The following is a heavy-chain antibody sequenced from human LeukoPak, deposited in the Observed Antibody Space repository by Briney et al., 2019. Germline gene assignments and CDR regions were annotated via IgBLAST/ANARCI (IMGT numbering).Heavy chain of an antibody. V-gene: IGHV3-30*02. CDR2: IRHDGGNK. D-gene: IGHD6-6*01. J-gene: IGHJ6*03. CDR1: GFTFSSYG. CDR3: AKDRRYYMDV. Sequence: GGSLRLSCAASGFTFSSYGMHWVRQAPGKGLEWVAFIRHDGGNKYYADSVKGRFTISRDNSKNTLYLQMNSLRAEDTAVYYCAKDRRYYMDVWGKGTTVTVSS.